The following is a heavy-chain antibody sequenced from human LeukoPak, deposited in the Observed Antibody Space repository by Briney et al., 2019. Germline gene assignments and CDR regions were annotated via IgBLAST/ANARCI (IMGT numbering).Heavy chain of an antibody. CDR2: INTNTGNL. Sequence: ASVKVSCKASGYTFTSYAMNWVRQAPGQGLEWMGWINTNTGNLTYAQGFTGRFVFSLDTSVSTAYLQISSLKAEDTAVYYCARGSYYYDSSGYSRGVRFDYWGQGTLVTVSS. CDR1: GYTFTSYA. J-gene: IGHJ4*02. D-gene: IGHD3-22*01. CDR3: ARGSYYYDSSGYSRGVRFDY. V-gene: IGHV7-4-1*02.